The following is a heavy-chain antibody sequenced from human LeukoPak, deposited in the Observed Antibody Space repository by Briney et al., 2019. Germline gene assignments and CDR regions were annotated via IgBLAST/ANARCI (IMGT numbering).Heavy chain of an antibody. J-gene: IGHJ4*02. CDR1: GFPFSAYW. V-gene: IGHV3-7*03. Sequence: GGSLRLSCAASGFPFSAYWMNWVRQVQGKGLEWVASINQVGSEKYYVDSVKGRFTISRDNAKTSLYLQMNSLRAEDTAVYYCTRDGVAAGLYFDCWGQGTLVTVSS. CDR2: INQVGSEK. D-gene: IGHD6-13*01. CDR3: TRDGVAAGLYFDC.